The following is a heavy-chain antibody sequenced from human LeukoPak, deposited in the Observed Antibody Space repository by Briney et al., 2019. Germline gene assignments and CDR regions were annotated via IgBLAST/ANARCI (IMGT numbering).Heavy chain of an antibody. V-gene: IGHV1-2*02. J-gene: IGHJ5*02. CDR2: INPNSGGT. CDR1: GYTLTELS. D-gene: IGHD2-21*02. CDR3: ARAADSYCGADCYFNYFDT. Sequence: ASVKVSCKVSGYTLTELSMHWVRQAPGKGLEWMGWINPNSGGTGYAQKFQGGVTMTRDTSISTAYMELKRLRSDDTALYYCARAADSYCGADCYFNYFDTWGQGTLVTVSS.